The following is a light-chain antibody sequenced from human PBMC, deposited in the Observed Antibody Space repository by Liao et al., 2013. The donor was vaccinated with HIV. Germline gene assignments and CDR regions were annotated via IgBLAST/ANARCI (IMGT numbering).Light chain of an antibody. Sequence: SYVLTQPPSVSVAPGKTARITCGGDDIGIKSVHWYQQKPGQAPVLLIFYDNDRPSGIPERFSGSNSGNTATLIISRVEVGDEADYFCQVWLTGSDHPVFGGGTKLTVL. CDR2: YDN. CDR3: QVWLTGSDHPV. CDR1: DIGIKS. J-gene: IGLJ3*02. V-gene: IGLV3-21*04.